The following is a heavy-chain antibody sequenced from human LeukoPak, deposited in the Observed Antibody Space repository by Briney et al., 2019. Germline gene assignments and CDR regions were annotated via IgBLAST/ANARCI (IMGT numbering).Heavy chain of an antibody. D-gene: IGHD3-22*01. CDR2: INPSGDSR. CDR3: VMNYYDSSGYRLYFDY. J-gene: IGHJ4*02. Sequence: ASVKVSCKASGYSFISYYMHWVRQVPGQGLEWMGIINPSGDSRDYAQKFQGRVTMTREMSTNTVYMELSSLRSEDTAVYYCVMNYYDSSGYRLYFDYWGQGTLVTVSS. CDR1: GYSFISYY. V-gene: IGHV1-46*01.